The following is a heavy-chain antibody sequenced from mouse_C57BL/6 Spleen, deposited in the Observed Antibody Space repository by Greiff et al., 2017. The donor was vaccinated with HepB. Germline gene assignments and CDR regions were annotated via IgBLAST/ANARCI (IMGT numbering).Heavy chain of an antibody. CDR1: GYTFTSYW. D-gene: IGHD1-1*01. Sequence: VKLQQPGAELVKPGASVKLSCKASGYTFTSYWMQWVKQRPGQGLEWIGEIDPSDSYTNDNQKFKGKATLTVDTSSSTAYMQLSSLPSEDSAVYYWARWCTTWDWFAYWGQGTLVTVSA. CDR3: ARWCTTWDWFAY. V-gene: IGHV1-50*01. J-gene: IGHJ3*01. CDR2: IDPSDSYT.